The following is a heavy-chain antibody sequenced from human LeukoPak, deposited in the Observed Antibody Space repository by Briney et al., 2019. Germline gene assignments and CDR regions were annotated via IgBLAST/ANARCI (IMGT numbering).Heavy chain of an antibody. V-gene: IGHV4-59*08. D-gene: IGHD2-8*01. CDR1: GGAISTYY. CDR2: VYYSGST. Sequence: SETLSLTCTVSGGAISTYYWIWIRQPPGKELEGIGYVYYSGSTNSNPSLNTRVTMSVDMSKNHFSLNLNSVTAADTAVYYCARAGGYNTNALDSWGPGTLVTVSS. CDR3: ARAGGYNTNALDS. J-gene: IGHJ4*02.